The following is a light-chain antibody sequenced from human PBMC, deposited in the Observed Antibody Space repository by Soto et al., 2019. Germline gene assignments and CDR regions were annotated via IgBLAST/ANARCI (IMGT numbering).Light chain of an antibody. Sequence: QMTQSPSFVSAFVGDSFNSTCRASQGISSWLAWYQQRKGEAPKXXIFAASSLQSGVPSRFSGSGYETDFNLTITSLQTEDSATYYCQQANLFPLTFGGGTKVDIK. J-gene: IGKJ4*01. CDR3: QQANLFPLT. CDR1: QGISSW. V-gene: IGKV1-12*01. CDR2: AAS.